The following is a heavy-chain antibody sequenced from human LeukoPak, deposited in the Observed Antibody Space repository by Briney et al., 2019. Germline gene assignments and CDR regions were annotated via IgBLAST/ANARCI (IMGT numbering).Heavy chain of an antibody. D-gene: IGHD3-9*01. CDR1: GYTFNAYY. J-gene: IGHJ6*03. V-gene: IGHV1-2*02. Sequence: ASVKVSCKASGYTFNAYYIHWVRQAPGQGLEWMGWITPNRDGTNYAQKFQGRVTMTRDTFISTAYMELNRLRSDDTAVYYCARSELDIITGEHYMDVWGKGTTVTVSS. CDR3: ARSELDIITGEHYMDV. CDR2: ITPNRDGT.